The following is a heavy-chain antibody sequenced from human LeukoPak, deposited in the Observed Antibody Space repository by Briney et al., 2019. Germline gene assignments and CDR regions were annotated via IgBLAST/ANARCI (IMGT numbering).Heavy chain of an antibody. CDR1: GFTFSSYW. J-gene: IGHJ4*02. D-gene: IGHD3-10*01. V-gene: IGHV3-7*01. CDR2: IKQDGSEK. Sequence: PGGSLRLSCAASGFTFSSYWMSWVRQAPGKGLEWVANIKQDGSEKYYVDSVKGRFTISRDSAKNSLYLQMNSLRAEDTAVYYCARRRVYYGSGSYYKNFDYWGQGTLVTVSS. CDR3: ARRRVYYGSGSYYKNFDY.